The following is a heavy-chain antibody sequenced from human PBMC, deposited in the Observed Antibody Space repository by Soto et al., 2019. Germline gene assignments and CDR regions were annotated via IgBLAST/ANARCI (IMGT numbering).Heavy chain of an antibody. Sequence: PGGSLRLSCAASGFTFSNAWMNWVRQAPGKGLEWVGRIKSKTDGGTTDYAAPVKGRFTISRDDSKNTLYLQMNSLKTEDTAVYYCTTSSIAASGVGWYGMDVWGQGTTVTVSS. CDR3: TTSSIAASGVGWYGMDV. V-gene: IGHV3-15*07. CDR1: GFTFSNAW. J-gene: IGHJ6*02. D-gene: IGHD6-6*01. CDR2: IKSKTDGGTT.